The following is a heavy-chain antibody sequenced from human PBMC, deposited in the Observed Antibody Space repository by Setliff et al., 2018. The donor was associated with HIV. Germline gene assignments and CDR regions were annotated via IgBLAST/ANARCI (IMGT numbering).Heavy chain of an antibody. Sequence: PSETLSLTCTVSGGSISRLYWTWIRQPPGKGPEWIGYISYNGKTDYNSSLKNRVTLSVDTSNNQFSLMMTSVTAADTAVYYCARAGDYYDTRNYLTRGPTAFDIWGQGTMVTVSS. V-gene: IGHV4-59*11. D-gene: IGHD3-22*01. CDR1: GGSISRLY. CDR3: ARAGDYYDTRNYLTRGPTAFDI. J-gene: IGHJ3*02. CDR2: ISYNGKT.